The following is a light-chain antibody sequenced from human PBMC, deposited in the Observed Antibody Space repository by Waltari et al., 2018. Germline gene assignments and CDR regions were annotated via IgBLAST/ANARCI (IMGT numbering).Light chain of an antibody. CDR1: QSVSRA. J-gene: IGKJ1*01. V-gene: IGKV3-20*01. Sequence: EVVLTQSPGTLSLSPGERATLSCRASQSVSRALAWYQQKPGQAPRLLIYGASIRATDIPDRFSGSGSGTDFSLTISRLEPADSAIYYCQHYVRLPATFGQGTKVEIK. CDR3: QHYVRLPAT. CDR2: GAS.